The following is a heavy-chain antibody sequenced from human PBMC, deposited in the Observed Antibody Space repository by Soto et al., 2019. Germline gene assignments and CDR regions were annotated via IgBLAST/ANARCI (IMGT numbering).Heavy chain of an antibody. J-gene: IGHJ6*02. CDR2: FNAGNGNT. CDR3: AREGLVLVPTTVNSDYYYYAMDV. V-gene: IGHV1-3*01. CDR1: GYTFTSYA. Sequence: GASVKVSCKASGYTFTSYAMHWVRQAPGQRLEWMGWFNAGNGNTKYSQKFQGRVTITRDTSASTAYMELSSLRSEDTAVYYCAREGLVLVPTTVNSDYYYYAMDVWGQGTTVTVSS. D-gene: IGHD2-2*01.